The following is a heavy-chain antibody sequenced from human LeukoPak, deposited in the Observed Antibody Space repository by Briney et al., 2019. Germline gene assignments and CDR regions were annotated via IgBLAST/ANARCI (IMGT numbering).Heavy chain of an antibody. CDR2: IWYDGNKK. D-gene: IGHD6-19*01. CDR3: ARDEAVAGPMDV. V-gene: IGHV3-33*01. Sequence: PGGSLRLSCVASGFTFSPYGMHWVRQAPGKGLEWVAVIWYDGNKKYYADSVKGRFTISRDNSKNTLYLQMNSLRAADTAVYYCARDEAVAGPMDVWGQGTTVTVSS. J-gene: IGHJ6*02. CDR1: GFTFSPYG.